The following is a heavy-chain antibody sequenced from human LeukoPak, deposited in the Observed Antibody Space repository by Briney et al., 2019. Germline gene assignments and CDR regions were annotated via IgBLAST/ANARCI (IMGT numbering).Heavy chain of an antibody. V-gene: IGHV3-23*01. CDR2: ISGSGGST. Sequence: GGSLRLSCAASGFTFSSYAMSWVRQAPGKGLEWVSAISGSGGSTYYADSVKGRLTISRDNSKNTLYLQMNSLRAEDTAVYYCAKVGTLYYDFWSGYSYYFDYWAREPWSPSPQ. CDR1: GFTFSSYA. CDR3: AKVGTLYYDFWSGYSYYFDY. J-gene: IGHJ4*02. D-gene: IGHD3-3*01.